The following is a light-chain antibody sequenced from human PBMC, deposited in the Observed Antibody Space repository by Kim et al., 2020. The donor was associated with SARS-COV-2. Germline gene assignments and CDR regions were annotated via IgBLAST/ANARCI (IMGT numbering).Light chain of an antibody. CDR1: QSVSSN. V-gene: IGKV3-15*01. CDR3: QQYNNWPRT. CDR2: GAS. J-gene: IGKJ1*01. Sequence: IVMTQSPATLSVSPGERATLSCRASQSVSSNLAWYQQKPAQAPRLLIYGASTRATGIPARFSGSGSGTEFTLTISSLQSEDFAVYYCQQYNNWPRTFGQGTKVDIK.